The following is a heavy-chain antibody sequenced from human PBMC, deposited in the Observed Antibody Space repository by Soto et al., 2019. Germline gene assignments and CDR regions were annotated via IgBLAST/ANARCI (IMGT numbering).Heavy chain of an antibody. J-gene: IGHJ4*02. D-gene: IGHD6-19*01. CDR2: IYYSGST. CDR1: GASINNNNYF. V-gene: IGHV4-39*01. CDR3: VRRGGGGWYFDY. Sequence: QLQLQESGPGLVKPSETLSLTCTVSGASINNNNYFWGWIRQPPGKGLKWIGNIYYSGSTYYNPSLKSRVTISVDTSKNQFSLKLNSVTAADTAVYYCVRRGGGGWYFDYWGQGTLVTVSS.